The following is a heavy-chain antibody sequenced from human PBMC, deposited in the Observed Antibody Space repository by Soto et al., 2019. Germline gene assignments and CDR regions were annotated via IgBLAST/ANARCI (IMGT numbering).Heavy chain of an antibody. Sequence: GGSLRLSCAASGFTFSSYGMHWVRQAPGKGLEWVAVISYDGSNKYYADSVKGRFTISRDNSKNTLYLQMNSLRAEDTAVYYCEKVVRNYYYGMDVWGQGTTVTVSS. V-gene: IGHV3-30*18. J-gene: IGHJ6*02. CDR2: ISYDGSNK. CDR3: EKVVRNYYYGMDV. CDR1: GFTFSSYG.